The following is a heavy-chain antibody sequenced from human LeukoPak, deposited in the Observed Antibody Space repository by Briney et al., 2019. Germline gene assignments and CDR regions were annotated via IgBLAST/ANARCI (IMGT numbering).Heavy chain of an antibody. CDR2: IIPIFGTA. Sequence: SVKVSCKASGGTFSSYAISWVRQAPGQGLEWMGKIIPIFGTANYAQKFQGRVTITTDESTSTAYMELSSLRSEDTAVYYCARGSNWGFRDHYMDVWGKGTSVTVSS. CDR3: ARGSNWGFRDHYMDV. CDR1: GGTFSSYA. D-gene: IGHD7-27*01. V-gene: IGHV1-69*05. J-gene: IGHJ6*03.